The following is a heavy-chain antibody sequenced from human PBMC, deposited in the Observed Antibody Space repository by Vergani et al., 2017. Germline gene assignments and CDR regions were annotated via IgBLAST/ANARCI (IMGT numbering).Heavy chain of an antibody. CDR3: ARARMSDAFDI. J-gene: IGHJ3*02. Sequence: QVQLVQSGAEVKKPGASVKVSCKVSGYTLTELSMHWVRQAPGKGLEWMGGFDPEDGETIYAQKFQDRVTITADKSTSTAYMELSSLRSEDTAVYYCARARMSDAFDIWGQGTMVTVSS. V-gene: IGHV1-24*01. D-gene: IGHD2-15*01. CDR2: FDPEDGET. CDR1: GYTLTELS.